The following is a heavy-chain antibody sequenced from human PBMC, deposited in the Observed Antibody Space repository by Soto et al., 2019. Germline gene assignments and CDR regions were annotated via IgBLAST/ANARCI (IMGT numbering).Heavy chain of an antibody. V-gene: IGHV2-5*02. D-gene: IGHD6-13*01. CDR3: AHRRGIAPEFDY. Sequence: QITLKESGPPLVKPTQTLTLTCTFSGFSLSTSGVGVGWIRQPPGKALEWLALIYWDDDKRYSPSLKSRLTITKDTSKNQVVLTMTNMDPVDTATYYCAHRRGIAPEFDYWGQGTLVTVSS. J-gene: IGHJ4*02. CDR2: IYWDDDK. CDR1: GFSLSTSGVG.